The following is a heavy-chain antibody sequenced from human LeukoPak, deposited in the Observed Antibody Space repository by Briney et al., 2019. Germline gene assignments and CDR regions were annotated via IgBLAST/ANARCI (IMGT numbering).Heavy chain of an antibody. Sequence: SETLSLTCAVYGGSFSGYYWSWIRQPPGKGLEWIGEINHSGSTNYNPSLKSRVTISVDTSKNQFSLKLSSVTAADTAVYYCARGLAYYDFWSGYPYFDYWGQGILVTVSS. CDR3: ARGLAYYDFWSGYPYFDY. D-gene: IGHD3-3*01. V-gene: IGHV4-34*01. CDR1: GGSFSGYY. J-gene: IGHJ4*02. CDR2: INHSGST.